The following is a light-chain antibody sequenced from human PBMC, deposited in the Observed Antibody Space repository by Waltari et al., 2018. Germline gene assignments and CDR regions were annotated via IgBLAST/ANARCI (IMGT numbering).Light chain of an antibody. CDR1: SSDVGRYKF. CDR3: SSYAGGNTLV. CDR2: EVF. Sequence: QPALTQPPSASGSLGHSVTISCTGSSSDVGRYKFVSWYQQYPGKAPKLIFYEVFKRPPGVPDRFSGSKSGNMASLTVSGLQPEDEADYYCSSYAGGNTLVFGGGTRLTVL. J-gene: IGLJ2*01. V-gene: IGLV2-8*01.